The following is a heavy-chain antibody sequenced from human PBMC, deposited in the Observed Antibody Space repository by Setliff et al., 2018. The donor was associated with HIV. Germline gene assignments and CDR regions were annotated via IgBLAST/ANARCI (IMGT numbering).Heavy chain of an antibody. CDR1: GFTFSDYY. CDR2: IFSSGSGRTI. CDR3: AKNKWLPRNSYYYYMDV. Sequence: KPGGSLRLSCAASGFTFSDYYMSWIRQAPGKGLEWVSYIFSSGSGRTIYYADSVKGRFTISRDNAKNSLYLQMNSLRDEDTALYYCAKNKWLPRNSYYYYMDVWGKGTTVTVSS. J-gene: IGHJ6*03. V-gene: IGHV3-11*01. D-gene: IGHD6-19*01.